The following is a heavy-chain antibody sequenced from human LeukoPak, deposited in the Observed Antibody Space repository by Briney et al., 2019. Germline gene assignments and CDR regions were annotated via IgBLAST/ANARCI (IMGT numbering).Heavy chain of an antibody. CDR3: ARVDPVDRQDGGYYFDS. CDR1: GFTFSDSY. D-gene: IGHD3-16*01. Sequence: AGGSLRLSCEASGFTFSDSYMSWIRRAPGKGLEWVSYISSGSGYTKYADPVKGRFTISRDIAKNSLYLQMNGLRAGDTAVYYCARVDPVDRQDGGYYFDSWGQGTLVTVSS. J-gene: IGHJ4*02. CDR2: ISSGSGYT. V-gene: IGHV3-11*05.